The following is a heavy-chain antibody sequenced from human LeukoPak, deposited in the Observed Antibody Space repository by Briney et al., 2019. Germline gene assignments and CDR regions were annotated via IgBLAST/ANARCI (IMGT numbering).Heavy chain of an antibody. J-gene: IGHJ5*02. CDR1: GYSFTSYW. CDR3: ARLSYYYGSGSSRWFDP. Sequence: GESLKISCKGSGYSFTSYWIGWVRQMPGKGLEWMGIIYPGDSDTRYSPSFQGQVTISADKSISTAYLQWSSLKASDTAMYYCARLSYYYGSGSSRWFDPWGQGTLVTVSS. V-gene: IGHV5-51*01. D-gene: IGHD3-10*01. CDR2: IYPGDSDT.